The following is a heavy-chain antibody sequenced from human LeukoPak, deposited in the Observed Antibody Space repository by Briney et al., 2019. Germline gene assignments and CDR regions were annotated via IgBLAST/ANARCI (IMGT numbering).Heavy chain of an antibody. CDR1: GFTFSSYA. J-gene: IGHJ4*02. CDR2: ISGSGGST. V-gene: IGHV3-23*01. D-gene: IGHD1-1*01. CDR3: AKAKEWNLDRERFDY. Sequence: GGSLRLSCAASGFTFSSYAMSWVRQAPGKGLEWVSAISGSGGSTYYADSVKGRFTISRDNSKNTLYLQMDSLRAEDTAVYYCAKAKEWNLDRERFDYWGQGTLVTVSS.